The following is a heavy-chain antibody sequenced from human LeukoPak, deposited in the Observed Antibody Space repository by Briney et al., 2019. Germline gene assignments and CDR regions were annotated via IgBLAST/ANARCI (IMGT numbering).Heavy chain of an antibody. V-gene: IGHV4-31*03. CDR3: ARAIGSYYDSSGYLDY. J-gene: IGHJ4*02. CDR1: GGSISSGGYY. Sequence: SETLSLTSTVSGGSISSGGYYWSWIRQHPGKGLEWIGYIYYSGSTYYNPSLKSRVTISVDTSKNQFSLKLSSVTAADTAVYYCARAIGSYYDSSGYLDYWGQGTLVTVSS. D-gene: IGHD3-22*01. CDR2: IYYSGST.